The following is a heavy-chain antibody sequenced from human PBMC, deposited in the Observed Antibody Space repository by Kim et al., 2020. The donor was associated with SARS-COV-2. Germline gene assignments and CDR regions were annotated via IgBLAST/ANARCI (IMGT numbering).Heavy chain of an antibody. CDR1: GGSISSSSYY. V-gene: IGHV4-39*01. Sequence: SETLSLTCTVSGGSISSSSYYWGWIRQPPGKGLEWIGSIYYSGSTYYNPSLKSRVTISVDTSKNQFSLKLSSVTAADTAVYYCARHPPYYYDSSGYYYGCAFDIWGQGTMVTVSS. CDR2: IYYSGST. J-gene: IGHJ3*02. D-gene: IGHD3-22*01. CDR3: ARHPPYYYDSSGYYYGCAFDI.